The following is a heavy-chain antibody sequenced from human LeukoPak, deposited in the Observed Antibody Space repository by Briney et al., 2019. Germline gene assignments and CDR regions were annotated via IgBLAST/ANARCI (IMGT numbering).Heavy chain of an antibody. D-gene: IGHD6-19*01. J-gene: IGHJ6*02. CDR3: AEDPVAGNFRPYYGMDV. CDR2: IYYSGST. V-gene: IGHV4-39*01. CDR1: GGSISSSSYY. Sequence: PSETLSLTCTVSGGSISSSSYYWGWIRQPPGKGLEWIGRIYYSGSTYYNPSLKSRFTIPVDTSKNQFSLKLSSVTAADTAVYYCAEDPVAGNFRPYYGMDVWGQGTTVTVSS.